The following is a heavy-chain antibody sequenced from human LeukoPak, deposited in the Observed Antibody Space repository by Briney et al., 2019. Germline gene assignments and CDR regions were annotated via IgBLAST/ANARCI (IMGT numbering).Heavy chain of an antibody. Sequence: ASVKVSCKASGYTFTSYAMNWVRQAPGQGLEWMGGIIPIFGTANYAQKFQGRVTITADKSTSTAYMELSSLRSEDTAVYYCARGDTYYYDSSGYYYGGYWGQGTLVTVSS. V-gene: IGHV1-69*06. CDR2: IIPIFGTA. J-gene: IGHJ4*02. CDR3: ARGDTYYYDSSGYYYGGY. D-gene: IGHD3-22*01. CDR1: GYTFTSYA.